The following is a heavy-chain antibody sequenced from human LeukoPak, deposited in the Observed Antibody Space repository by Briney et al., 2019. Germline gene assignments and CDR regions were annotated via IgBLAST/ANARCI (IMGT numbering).Heavy chain of an antibody. V-gene: IGHV3-33*08. CDR1: GFTFSSYG. D-gene: IGHD4-17*01. J-gene: IGHJ6*02. CDR2: IWYDGSNK. Sequence: PGGSLRLSCAASGFTFSSYGMHWVRQAPGKGLEWVAVIWYDGSNKYYADSVKGRFTISRDNSKNTLYLQMNSLRAEDTAVYYCARESGIYYGETTDYYYYYGMDVWGQGTTVTVSS. CDR3: ARESGIYYGETTDYYYYYGMDV.